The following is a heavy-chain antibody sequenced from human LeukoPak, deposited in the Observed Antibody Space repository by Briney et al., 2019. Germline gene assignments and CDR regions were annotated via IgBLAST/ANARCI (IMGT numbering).Heavy chain of an antibody. V-gene: IGHV3-53*01. CDR2: IYSGGST. CDR1: GFTVSSNY. Sequence: GGSLRLSCAASGFTVSSNYMSWVRQAPGKGLEWVSVIYSGGSTYYADSVKGRFTISRDNSKNTLYLQMNSLRAEDTAVYYCARDSVGAASDYWGQGTLVTVSS. D-gene: IGHD2-15*01. J-gene: IGHJ4*02. CDR3: ARDSVGAASDY.